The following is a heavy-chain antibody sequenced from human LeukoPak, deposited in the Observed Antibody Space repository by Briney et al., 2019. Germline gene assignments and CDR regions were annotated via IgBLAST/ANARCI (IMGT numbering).Heavy chain of an antibody. Sequence: ASVKVSCKASGFSFTSYYMHWVRQAPGQGLEWMGIINPSGDSTNYAQKFQGRVTMTRDTSTSTVYMELRSLRSDDTAVYYCARHTVVTPLYFQHWGQGTLVTVSS. CDR2: INPSGDST. D-gene: IGHD4-23*01. CDR3: ARHTVVTPLYFQH. CDR1: GFSFTSYY. V-gene: IGHV1-46*01. J-gene: IGHJ1*01.